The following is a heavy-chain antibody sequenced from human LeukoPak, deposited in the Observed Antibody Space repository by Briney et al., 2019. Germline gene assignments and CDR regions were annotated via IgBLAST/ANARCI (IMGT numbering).Heavy chain of an antibody. Sequence: PGGSLRLSCAASGFTFNTYVMSWVRQAPGKGLEWVSSISSTGGGTYSADSVKGRFTISRDNSKNTLYLQMNSLRADDTAVYYCARSTEDYYYYYMDVWGKGTTVTVSS. CDR1: GFTFNTYV. CDR2: ISSTGGGT. CDR3: ARSTEDYYYYYMDV. J-gene: IGHJ6*03. V-gene: IGHV3-23*01.